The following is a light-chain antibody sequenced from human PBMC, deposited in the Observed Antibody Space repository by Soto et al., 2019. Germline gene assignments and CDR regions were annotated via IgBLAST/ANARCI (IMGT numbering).Light chain of an antibody. CDR1: ISDVGSHNL. Sequence: QSVLTQPASVSGSPGQSITISCTGTISDVGSHNLVSWYQQHPDKAPKLIIYEVNERPSGVSSRFSGSKSGNTASLTVSGLKPDEEADYQCCSFAGSNPFPYVFGTGTKVTVL. J-gene: IGLJ1*01. CDR2: EVN. CDR3: CSFAGSNPFPYV. V-gene: IGLV2-23*02.